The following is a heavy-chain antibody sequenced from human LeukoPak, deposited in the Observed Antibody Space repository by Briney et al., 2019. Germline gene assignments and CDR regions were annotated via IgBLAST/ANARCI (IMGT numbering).Heavy chain of an antibody. CDR3: ARSRTGGYLTNFDL. J-gene: IGHJ2*01. Sequence: ASVKVSCKASGYTFTGYYMHWVRQAPGQGLEWMGWINPNSGGTNYAQKFQGRVTMTRDTSISTAYMELSRLRSEDTAVYYCARSRTGGYLTNFDLWGRGTLVTVSS. CDR1: GYTFTGYY. D-gene: IGHD1-26*01. V-gene: IGHV1-2*02. CDR2: INPNSGGT.